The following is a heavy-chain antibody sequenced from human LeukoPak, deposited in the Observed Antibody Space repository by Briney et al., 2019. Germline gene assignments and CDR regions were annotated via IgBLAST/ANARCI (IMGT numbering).Heavy chain of an antibody. J-gene: IGHJ5*02. V-gene: IGHV4-4*02. CDR2: IHRSGTA. D-gene: IGHD2-2*01. Sequence: PSETLSLTCAVSGDAFSGGSASRIDWWSWXRQAPGKGLEWIAEIHRSGTATYSASLKRRVTISVDTFNEQISLTMTSVSAADTATYYCVAMPPFRFDPWGQGTLVIVSS. CDR1: GDAFSGGSASRIDW. CDR3: VAMPPFRFDP.